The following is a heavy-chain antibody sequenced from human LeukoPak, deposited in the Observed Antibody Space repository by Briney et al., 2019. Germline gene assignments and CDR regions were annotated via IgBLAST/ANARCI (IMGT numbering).Heavy chain of an antibody. CDR3: ARGQKALLDAFDI. Sequence: GGSLRLSCAASGFTFSSYSMNWVRQAPGKGLEWVSSISSSSSYIYYADSVKGRFTISRDNAKNSLYLQMNSLRAEDTAVYYCARGQKALLDAFDIWGQGTMVTVSS. CDR1: GFTFSSYS. D-gene: IGHD1-26*01. CDR2: ISSSSSYI. V-gene: IGHV3-21*01. J-gene: IGHJ3*02.